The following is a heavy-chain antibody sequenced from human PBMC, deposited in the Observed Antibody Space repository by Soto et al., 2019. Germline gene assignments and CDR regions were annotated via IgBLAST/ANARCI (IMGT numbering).Heavy chain of an antibody. CDR2: IIPIFGTA. D-gene: IGHD2-21*02. CDR1: GGTFSSYA. V-gene: IGHV1-69*12. Sequence: QVQLVQSGAEVKKPGSSVKVSCKASGGTFSSYAISWVRQAPGQGLESMGGIIPIFGTANYAQKFQGRVTITADESTSTAYMELSSLRSEDTAVYYCARRENAYCGGDCYSFDYWGQGTLVTVSS. J-gene: IGHJ4*02. CDR3: ARRENAYCGGDCYSFDY.